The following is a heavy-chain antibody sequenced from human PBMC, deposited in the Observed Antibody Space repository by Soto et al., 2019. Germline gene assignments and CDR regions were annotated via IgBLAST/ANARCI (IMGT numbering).Heavy chain of an antibody. CDR1: GYPVTAYY. Sequence: QLHLVQSGAVVKKPGASVTVSCSASGYPVTAYYMHWVRQAPGRGLEWMGGINPATGAAKYTQTFQGMVTMTRDTSTSTVFLELGGLTSEATAVFYCARGVGVGVAGSAAVEMWGQGTLVTVSS. J-gene: IGHJ3*02. D-gene: IGHD3-3*01. CDR2: INPATGAA. CDR3: ARGVGVGVAGSAAVEM. V-gene: IGHV1-2*02.